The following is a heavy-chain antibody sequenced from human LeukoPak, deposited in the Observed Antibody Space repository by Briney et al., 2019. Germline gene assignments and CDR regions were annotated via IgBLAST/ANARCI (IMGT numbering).Heavy chain of an antibody. CDR1: GFTFSSYS. D-gene: IGHD3-9*01. Sequence: GGSLRLSCAASGFTFSSYSMNWVRQAPGKGLEWVSSISSSSSYIYYADSVKGRFTISRDNAKNSLYLQMNSLRAEDTAVYYCARDRYDILTGYSDYWGQGTLVTVSS. CDR3: ARDRYDILTGYSDY. CDR2: ISSSSSYI. J-gene: IGHJ4*02. V-gene: IGHV3-21*01.